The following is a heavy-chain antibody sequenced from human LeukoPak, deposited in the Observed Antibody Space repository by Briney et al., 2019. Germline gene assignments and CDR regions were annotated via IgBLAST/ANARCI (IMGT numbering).Heavy chain of an antibody. D-gene: IGHD3-10*01. Sequence: QPGRSLRLSCAASGFTFSSYAMHWVRQAPGKGLEWVAVISYDGSNKYYADSVKGRFTISRDNSKNTLYLQMNSLRAEDTALYYCARLSYYGSGSYYSHAPFDYWGQGTLVTVSS. V-gene: IGHV3-30*04. CDR2: ISYDGSNK. J-gene: IGHJ4*02. CDR1: GFTFSSYA. CDR3: ARLSYYGSGSYYSHAPFDY.